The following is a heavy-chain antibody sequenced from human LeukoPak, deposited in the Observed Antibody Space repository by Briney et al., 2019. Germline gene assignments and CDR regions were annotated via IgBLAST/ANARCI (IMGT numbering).Heavy chain of an antibody. Sequence: GGSLRLSCAASGFTFSSYEMNWVRQAPGKGLKWVSYIGSSGSTIYYADSVKGRFTISRDNAKNSLYLQMNRLRAEDTAVYYCASWLRYYYYGMGVWGKGTTVTVSS. CDR3: ASWLRYYYYGMGV. V-gene: IGHV3-48*03. D-gene: IGHD5-12*01. CDR2: IGSSGSTI. CDR1: GFTFSSYE. J-gene: IGHJ6*04.